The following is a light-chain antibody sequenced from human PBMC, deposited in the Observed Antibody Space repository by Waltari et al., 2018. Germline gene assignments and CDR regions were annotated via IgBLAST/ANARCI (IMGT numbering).Light chain of an antibody. CDR1: QSVSSY. CDR3: QQRSNWPGFT. Sequence: EIVLTQSPATLSLSPGERATLSCSASQSVSSYLAWYQQKPGQAPRLPIYEASNRATGVPARFSGSGSGTDFTLTISSLEPEDFAVYYCQQRSNWPGFTFGPGTKVDIK. V-gene: IGKV3-11*01. CDR2: EAS. J-gene: IGKJ3*01.